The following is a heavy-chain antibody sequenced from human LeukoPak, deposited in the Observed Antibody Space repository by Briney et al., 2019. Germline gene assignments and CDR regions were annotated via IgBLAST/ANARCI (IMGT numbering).Heavy chain of an antibody. CDR2: IWYDGSNK. V-gene: IGHV3-33*01. CDR1: GFTFSSYG. J-gene: IGHJ4*02. CDR3: ARDLTSSGWYKPGDY. Sequence: GGSLRLSCAASGFTFSSYGMHWVRQAPGKGLEWVAVIWYDGSNKFYADSVKGRFTISRDNSKNTLYLQMNSLRAEDTAVYYCARDLTSSGWYKPGDYWGQGTLVTVSS. D-gene: IGHD6-19*01.